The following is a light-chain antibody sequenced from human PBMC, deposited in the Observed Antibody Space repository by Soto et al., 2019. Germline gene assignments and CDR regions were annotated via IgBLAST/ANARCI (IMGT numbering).Light chain of an antibody. V-gene: IGLV2-14*01. CDR1: SSDVGRYNF. Sequence: QSVLAQPASVSGSPGQSITISCTGTSSDVGRYNFVSWFQQHPGKAPKLLIYDVRYWPSGVSDRFSGSKSGNTASLTISGPQTDDEADYYCSSFTTSNTVVFGSGTKVTVL. CDR2: DVR. CDR3: SSFTTSNTVV. J-gene: IGLJ1*01.